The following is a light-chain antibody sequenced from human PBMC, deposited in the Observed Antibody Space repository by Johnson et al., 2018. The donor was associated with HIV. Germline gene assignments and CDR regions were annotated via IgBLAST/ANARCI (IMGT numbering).Light chain of an antibody. J-gene: IGLJ1*01. CDR3: GTWDSSLSVIYV. CDR2: DNN. V-gene: IGLV1-51*01. Sequence: QLVLTQPPSVSAAPGQKVTISCSGSSSNIGNNYVSWYQQLPGTAPKLLIYDNNKRPSGIPDRFSGSKSGTSATLGITGLQTGDEADYYCGTWDSSLSVIYVFGTGTKVTVL. CDR1: SSNIGNNY.